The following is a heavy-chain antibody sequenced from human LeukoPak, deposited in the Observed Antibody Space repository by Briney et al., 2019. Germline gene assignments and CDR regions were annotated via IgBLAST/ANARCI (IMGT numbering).Heavy chain of an antibody. Sequence: GGSLRLSCAASGFTFSVYQMSWIRQAPGKGLEWVSYIGSSGTTIYYADSVKGRFTISRDNAKNSLYLQMNSLRAEDTAVYYCARGGYSDYLNCWGQGTLVTVSS. D-gene: IGHD1-1*01. CDR2: IGSSGTTI. CDR3: ARGGYSDYLNC. CDR1: GFTFSVYQ. V-gene: IGHV3-11*04. J-gene: IGHJ4*02.